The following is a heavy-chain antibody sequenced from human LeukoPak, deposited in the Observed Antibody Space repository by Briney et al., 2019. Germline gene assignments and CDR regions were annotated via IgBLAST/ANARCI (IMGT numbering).Heavy chain of an antibody. Sequence: ASVKVSCKASGGTFSSYAISWVRQAPGQGLEWMGGIIPIFATANHAQKFQGRVTITTDESTSTAYMELSSLRSEDTAVYYCARAPEHYYYYMDVWGKGTTVTVSS. CDR2: IIPIFATA. CDR3: ARAPEHYYYYMDV. D-gene: IGHD1-14*01. CDR1: GGTFSSYA. V-gene: IGHV1-69*05. J-gene: IGHJ6*03.